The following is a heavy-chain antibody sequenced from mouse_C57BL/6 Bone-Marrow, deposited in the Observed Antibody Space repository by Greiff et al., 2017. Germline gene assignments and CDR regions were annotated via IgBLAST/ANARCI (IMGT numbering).Heavy chain of an antibody. CDR2: IDPENGAP. J-gene: IGHJ2*01. CDR3: TPDDY. Sequence: EVQLQASGAELVRPGASVKLSCPASGFNIKDDYMHWVKQRPEPGLEWIGWIDPENGAPESASKFQGKATITADTSSTTAYLQRSSLTSEDTAVYYWTPDDYWGQGTTLTVAS. CDR1: GFNIKDDY. V-gene: IGHV14-4*01.